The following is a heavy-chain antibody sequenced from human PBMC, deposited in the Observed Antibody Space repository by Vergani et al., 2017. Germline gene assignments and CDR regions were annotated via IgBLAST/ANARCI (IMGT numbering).Heavy chain of an antibody. J-gene: IGHJ5*02. Sequence: EVQLLESGGGLVQPGGSLRLSCAASGFTFSSYAMSWVRQAPGKGLEWVSAISGSGGSPYYADSVKGRFPISRDNSKNTLYLQMNSLRAEDTAVYYCAKAETTLGTIFLPFDPWGQGTLVTVSS. V-gene: IGHV3-23*01. CDR3: AKAETTLGTIFLPFDP. CDR1: GFTFSSYA. D-gene: IGHD3-3*01. CDR2: ISGSGGSP.